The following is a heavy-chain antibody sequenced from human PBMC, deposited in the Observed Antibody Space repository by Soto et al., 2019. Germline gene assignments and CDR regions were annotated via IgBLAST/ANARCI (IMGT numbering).Heavy chain of an antibody. CDR2: IWYDGSNK. J-gene: IGHJ4*02. V-gene: IGHV3-33*01. CDR3: ARAMVRGVKDY. Sequence: QVQLVESGGGVVQPGRSLRLSCAASGFTFSSYGMHWVRQAPGKGLEWVAVIWYDGSNKYYADSVKGRFTISRDNSKNTLYLQMNSLRAEDTAVYYCARAMVRGVKDYWGQGTLVTVSS. D-gene: IGHD3-10*01. CDR1: GFTFSSYG.